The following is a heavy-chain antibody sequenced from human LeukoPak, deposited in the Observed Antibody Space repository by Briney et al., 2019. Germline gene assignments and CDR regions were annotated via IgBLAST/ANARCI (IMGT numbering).Heavy chain of an antibody. V-gene: IGHV4-34*01. CDR3: ARSDGYFQH. J-gene: IGHJ1*01. CDR1: GGSFSGYY. D-gene: IGHD2-21*02. CDR2: INHSGST. Sequence: SETLSLTCAVYGGSFSGYYRSWIRQPPGKGLEWIGEINHSGSTNYNPSLKSRVTISVDTSKNQFSVNLSSVTAADTAVYYCARSDGYFQHWGQGTLVTVSS.